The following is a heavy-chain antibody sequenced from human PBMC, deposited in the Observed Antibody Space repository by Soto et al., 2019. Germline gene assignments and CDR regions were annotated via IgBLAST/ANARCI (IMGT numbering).Heavy chain of an antibody. CDR1: GFIFSNFG. V-gene: IGHV3-33*01. CDR3: ARDPRTARASAMDV. Sequence: VGSLRLSCAASGFIFSNFGMHWVRQAPGKGLEWVAGIWYDGSNEVSADSVKARFTISRDNSKNTLYLQMTSLRAEDTAVYYCARDPRTARASAMDVWGQGTTVTVSS. D-gene: IGHD6-6*01. J-gene: IGHJ6*02. CDR2: IWYDGSNE.